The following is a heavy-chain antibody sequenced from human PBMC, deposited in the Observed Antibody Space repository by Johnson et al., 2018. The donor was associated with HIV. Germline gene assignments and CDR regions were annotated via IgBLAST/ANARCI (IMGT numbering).Heavy chain of an antibody. CDR3: AKEAPGRWDLPVWAAIDI. J-gene: IGHJ3*02. CDR2: IKYDDNNE. Sequence: QVQLVESGGDVVQPGGSLRLSCAASGFTFSNYGFHWVRQAPGKGLEWVAFIKYDDNNEDYADSVKGRFTISRDISKNTVPLQMNSLRVYDTALYYCAKEAPGRWDLPVWAAIDIWGQGTMVTVSS. CDR1: GFTFSNYG. D-gene: IGHD3-16*01. V-gene: IGHV3-30*02.